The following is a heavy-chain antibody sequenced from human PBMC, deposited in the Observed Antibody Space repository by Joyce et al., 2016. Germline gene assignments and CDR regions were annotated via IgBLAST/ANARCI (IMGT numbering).Heavy chain of an antibody. CDR2: ISRDNTYI. D-gene: IGHD4-11*01. J-gene: IGHJ4*02. CDR1: GFIFSSYS. CDR3: ARDVLTTVTKAYGY. V-gene: IGHV3-21*01. Sequence: EVQLVESGGGLVKPGESLRLSCTASGFIFSSYSMTWVRQGPGKGLEWVSSISRDNTYIFNADSVKGRFTITRDNARNSLYLQMNSLRAEDTAVYYCARDVLTTVTKAYGYWGQGTLVAVSS.